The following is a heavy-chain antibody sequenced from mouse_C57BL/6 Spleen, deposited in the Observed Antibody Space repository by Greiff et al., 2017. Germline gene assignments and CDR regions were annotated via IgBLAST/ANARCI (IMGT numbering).Heavy chain of an antibody. CDR3: ARFYYGSSYDYYAMDY. D-gene: IGHD1-1*01. V-gene: IGHV14-2*01. J-gene: IGHJ4*01. CDR1: GFNIKDYY. Sequence: VQLQQSGAELVKPGASVKLSCTASGFNIKDYYMHWVKQRTEQGLEWIGRIDPEDAETKYAPKFQGKATITADTSSNTAYLQLSSLTSEDTAVYYCARFYYGSSYDYYAMDYWGQGTSVTVSS. CDR2: IDPEDAET.